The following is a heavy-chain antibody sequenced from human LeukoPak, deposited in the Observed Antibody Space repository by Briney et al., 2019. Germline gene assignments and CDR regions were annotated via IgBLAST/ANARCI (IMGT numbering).Heavy chain of an antibody. Sequence: SETLSLTCTVSGASISSYYWSWIRQPPGKGLEWIGYIYYSGSTNYNPSLKSRVTISVDTSKNQFSLKLSSVTAADTAVYYCARVDSSGFFPDYWGQGTLVTVSS. CDR1: GASISSYY. CDR2: IYYSGST. V-gene: IGHV4-59*01. J-gene: IGHJ4*02. CDR3: ARVDSSGFFPDY. D-gene: IGHD3-22*01.